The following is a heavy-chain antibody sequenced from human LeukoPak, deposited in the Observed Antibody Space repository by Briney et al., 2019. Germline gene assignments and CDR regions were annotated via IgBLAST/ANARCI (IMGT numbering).Heavy chain of an antibody. CDR3: AREGQSST. V-gene: IGHV3-48*01. CDR2: ISRSSETI. Sequence: PGGSLRLSCAASGFTFSSSSMNWVRQAPGKGLEWVSYISRSSETIYYADSVKGRFTISRDNAKNSLYLEMNSLRPEDTAVYYCAREGQSSTWGQGTLVTVSS. J-gene: IGHJ5*02. CDR1: GFTFSSSS. D-gene: IGHD6-19*01.